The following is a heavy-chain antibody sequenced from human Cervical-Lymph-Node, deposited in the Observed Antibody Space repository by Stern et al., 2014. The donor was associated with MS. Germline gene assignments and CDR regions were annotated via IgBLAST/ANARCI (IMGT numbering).Heavy chain of an antibody. J-gene: IGHJ5*02. CDR3: ARHVYSSSWSNWFDP. CDR1: GGSISSSSYY. D-gene: IGHD6-13*01. Sequence: VQLVESGPGLVKPSETLSLTCTVSGGSISSSSYYWGWMRQPPGKGLEWIGSIYYSGSNYYNPSLNMQVPIPVDTSKTQSPLNLCFLTAADTAVYYCARHVYSSSWSNWFDPWGQGTLVTVSS. V-gene: IGHV4-39*01. CDR2: IYYSGSN.